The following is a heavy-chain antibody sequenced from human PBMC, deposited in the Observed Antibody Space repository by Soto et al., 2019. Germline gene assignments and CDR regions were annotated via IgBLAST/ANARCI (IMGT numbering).Heavy chain of an antibody. Sequence: PGESLKISCKGSGYSFTRYWIGCVRPMPGKGLEWIRIIYPGDSDTRYSPSFQGQVTISADKSISTAYLQWSSLKASDTAMYYCAGVTTPYYYYGMDVWGQGTTVTVSS. CDR2: IYPGDSDT. D-gene: IGHD4-17*01. CDR1: GYSFTRYW. V-gene: IGHV5-51*01. J-gene: IGHJ6*02. CDR3: AGVTTPYYYYGMDV.